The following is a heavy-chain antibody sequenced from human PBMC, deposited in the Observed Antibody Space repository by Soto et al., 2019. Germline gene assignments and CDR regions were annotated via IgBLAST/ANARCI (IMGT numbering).Heavy chain of an antibody. CDR3: AREVGLRYCSGLWGGVYNWLDP. D-gene: IGHD2-15*01. J-gene: IGHJ5*02. CDR2: IYYSGST. V-gene: IGHV4-59*01. CDR1: GGSISSYY. Sequence: PSETLSLTCTVSGGSISSYYWSWIRQPPGKGLEWIGYIYYSGSTNYNPSLKSRVTISVDTSKNQFSLKLSSVTAADTAVYYCAREVGLRYCSGLWGGVYNWLDPWGQGNLVTFSS.